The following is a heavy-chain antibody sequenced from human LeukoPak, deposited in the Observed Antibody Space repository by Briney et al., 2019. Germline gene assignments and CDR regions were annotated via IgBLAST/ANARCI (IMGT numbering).Heavy chain of an antibody. J-gene: IGHJ4*02. V-gene: IGHV3-74*01. CDR3: ARGQWLVSGDLSY. Sequence: GGSLRLSCAASGFTFSSYWMHWVRQAPGKGLVWVSRINSDGSSTSYADSVKGRSTISRDNAKNTLYLQMNSLRAEDTAVYYCARGQWLVSGDLSYWGQGTLVTVSS. CDR2: INSDGSST. CDR1: GFTFSSYW. D-gene: IGHD6-19*01.